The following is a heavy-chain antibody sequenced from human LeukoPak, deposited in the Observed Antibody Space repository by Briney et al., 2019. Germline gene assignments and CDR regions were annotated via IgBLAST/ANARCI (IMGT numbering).Heavy chain of an antibody. CDR1: GYSFSNNW. Sequence: GESLKISCKGSGYSFSNNWIAWVRQMPGKGLEWMGGTYRSDSDTRYSPSFRGQVSISADKSVNTAFLQWSGLKASDTATYYCARGYCSTNSCYKFDYWGQGTLVTVSS. CDR3: ARGYCSTNSCYKFDY. D-gene: IGHD2-2*02. J-gene: IGHJ4*02. V-gene: IGHV5-51*01. CDR2: TYRSDSDT.